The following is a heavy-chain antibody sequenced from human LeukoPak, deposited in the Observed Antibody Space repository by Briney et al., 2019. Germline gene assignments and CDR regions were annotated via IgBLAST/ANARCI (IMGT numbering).Heavy chain of an antibody. Sequence: GASVKVSCKASGYTFTSYGISWVRQAPGQGLEWMGWISAYNGNTNYAQKLQGRVAMTTDTSTSTAYMELRSLRSDDTAVYYCARAIVVPAAMSRNWFDPWGQGTLVTVSS. CDR1: GYTFTSYG. J-gene: IGHJ5*02. CDR2: ISAYNGNT. V-gene: IGHV1-18*01. D-gene: IGHD2-2*01. CDR3: ARAIVVPAAMSRNWFDP.